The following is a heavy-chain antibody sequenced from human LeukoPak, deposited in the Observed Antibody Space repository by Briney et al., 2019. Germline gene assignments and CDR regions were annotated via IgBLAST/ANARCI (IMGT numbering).Heavy chain of an antibody. V-gene: IGHV4-59*01. CDR3: ARKNNCGGDCYFDY. CDR1: GGSINSYY. J-gene: IGHJ4*02. CDR2: IYYSGSA. D-gene: IGHD2-21*02. Sequence: SETLSLTCTVAGGSINSYYWSWVRQPPGKGLEWIGCIYYSGSANYNPSLKSRVTISVDTSKNQFSLNLSSVTAADTAVYYCARKNNCGGDCYFDYWGQGTLVTVSS.